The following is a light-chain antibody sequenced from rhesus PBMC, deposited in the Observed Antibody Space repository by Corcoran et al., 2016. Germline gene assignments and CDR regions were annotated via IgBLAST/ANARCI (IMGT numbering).Light chain of an antibody. V-gene: IGKV1-74*01. Sequence: DIQMTQSPSSLSASVGDRVTITCRARENVNNYLNWYQQKTGKAPKLLIYKASTLQSGVPSRFSGSGSGTDYTFTIRSLQPEDVATYYCQHGYGTPFTFGPGTKLDIK. CDR2: KAS. CDR3: QHGYGTPFT. J-gene: IGKJ3*01. CDR1: ENVNNY.